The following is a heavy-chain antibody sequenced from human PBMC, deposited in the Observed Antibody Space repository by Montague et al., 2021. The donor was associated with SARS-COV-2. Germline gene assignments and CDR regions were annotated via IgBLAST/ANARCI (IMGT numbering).Heavy chain of an antibody. D-gene: IGHD1-7*01. V-gene: IGHV4-39*01. CDR1: GDSITNTRYF. Sequence: SETLSLTCNVSGDSITNTRYFWGWICQPPGKALEWIGSTYHNGKTYYNPSLERRALLSIDTSKNQFSLRLSSVIASDTAVYYCAVELNYFFDYWGQGFLVSVSS. CDR2: TYHNGKT. J-gene: IGHJ4*02. CDR3: AVELNYFFDY.